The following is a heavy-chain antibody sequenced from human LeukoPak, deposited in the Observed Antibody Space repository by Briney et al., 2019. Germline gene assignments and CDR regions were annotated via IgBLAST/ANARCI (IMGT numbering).Heavy chain of an antibody. CDR1: GGSFSGYY. Sequence: SETLSLTCAVYGGSFSGYYWIWIRQPPGKGLEWIGEINHSGSTNYNPSLKSRVTISVDTSKNQFSLKLSSVTAADTDVYYCARGRQNYYGSGSTSFDPWGQGTLVTVSS. J-gene: IGHJ5*02. CDR2: INHSGST. CDR3: ARGRQNYYGSGSTSFDP. V-gene: IGHV4-34*01. D-gene: IGHD3-10*01.